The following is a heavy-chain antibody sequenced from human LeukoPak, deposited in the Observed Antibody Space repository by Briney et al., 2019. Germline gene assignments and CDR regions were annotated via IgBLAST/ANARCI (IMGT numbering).Heavy chain of an antibody. V-gene: IGHV1-2*02. CDR1: GYTFTGYY. J-gene: IGHJ4*02. Sequence: ASVKVSCKASGYTFTGYYMHWVRQAPGQGLEWMGWINPNSGDTHYAQKFQGRVTMTRDTSINTAYMELSRLRSDDTAVYYCARDQAFVYCSGGTCYNDYWGQGSLVTVSS. CDR3: ARDQAFVYCSGGTCYNDY. CDR2: INPNSGDT. D-gene: IGHD2-15*01.